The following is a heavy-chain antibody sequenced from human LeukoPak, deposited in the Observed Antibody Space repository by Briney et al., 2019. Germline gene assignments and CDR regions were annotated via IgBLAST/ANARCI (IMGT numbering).Heavy chain of an antibody. D-gene: IGHD6-6*01. CDR2: IKQDESEK. CDR1: GFTFSTSW. J-gene: IGHJ4*02. CDR3: ARVSSSSAEIDY. V-gene: IGHV3-7*01. Sequence: GGSLRLSCAASGFTFSTSWMSWVRQAPGKGLEWVANIKQDESEKFYMDSVKGRFTISRDNAKNSLYLQMNSLRAEDTAVYYCARVSSSSAEIDYWGQGTLVTVSS.